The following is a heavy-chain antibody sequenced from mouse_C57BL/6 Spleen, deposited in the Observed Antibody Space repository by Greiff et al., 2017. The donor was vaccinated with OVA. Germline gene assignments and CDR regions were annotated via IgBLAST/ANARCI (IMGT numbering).Heavy chain of an antibody. CDR3: ARDEGYGNYPFDY. CDR2: ISYDGSN. V-gene: IGHV3-6*01. CDR1: GYSITSGYY. J-gene: IGHJ2*01. Sequence: EVKLQESGPGLVKPSQSLSLTCSVTGYSITSGYYWNWIRQFPGNKLEWMGYISYDGSNNYNPSLENRISITRDTSKNQFFLKLNSVTTEDTATYYCARDEGYGNYPFDYWGQGTTLTVSS. D-gene: IGHD2-10*02.